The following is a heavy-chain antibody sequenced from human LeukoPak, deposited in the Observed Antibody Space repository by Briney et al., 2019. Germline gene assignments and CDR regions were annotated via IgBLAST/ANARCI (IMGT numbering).Heavy chain of an antibody. V-gene: IGHV1-69*05. CDR1: GGTFSSYA. Sequence: SVKVSCKASGGTFSSYAISWVRQAPGQGLEWMGRIIPIFGTANYAQKFQGRVTITTDESTSTAYMELSSLRSEDTAVYYCARDVDYGSAPYYFDYWGQGTLVTVSS. CDR3: ARDVDYGSAPYYFDY. J-gene: IGHJ4*02. CDR2: IIPIFGTA. D-gene: IGHD4-17*01.